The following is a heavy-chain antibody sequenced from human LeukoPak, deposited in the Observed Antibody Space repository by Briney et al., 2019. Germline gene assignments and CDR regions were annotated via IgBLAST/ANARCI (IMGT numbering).Heavy chain of an antibody. Sequence: GGSLRLSCAASGFTFSSYAMNWVRQIPGKGLEWVSGISGSGSSTYYVDSVKGRFTISRDNSKSTLFLQMNSLRAEDSAVFHCARARGSNYYYSAMDVWGQGTTVTVSS. D-gene: IGHD2-8*01. V-gene: IGHV3-23*01. CDR3: ARARGSNYYYSAMDV. CDR1: GFTFSSYA. CDR2: ISGSGSST. J-gene: IGHJ6*02.